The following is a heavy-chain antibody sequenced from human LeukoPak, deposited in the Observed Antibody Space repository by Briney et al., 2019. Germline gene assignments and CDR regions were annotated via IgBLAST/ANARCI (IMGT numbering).Heavy chain of an antibody. CDR2: IGAYNGNT. V-gene: IGHV1-18*04. CDR3: AREGYVGYYDSSDYSY. D-gene: IGHD3-22*01. J-gene: IGHJ4*02. Sequence: ASVKVSCTASGYTFTSNYIHWVRQAPGQGLEWMGWIGAYNGNTNYAQTFQGRVTMTTDTSTSTAYMELRSLRSDDTAVYYCAREGYVGYYDSSDYSYWGQGTLVTVSS. CDR1: GYTFTSNY.